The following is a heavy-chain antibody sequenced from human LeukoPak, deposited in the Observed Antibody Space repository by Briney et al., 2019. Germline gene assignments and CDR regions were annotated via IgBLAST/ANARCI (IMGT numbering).Heavy chain of an antibody. CDR2: ITWDGTDT. CDR1: GFTFDDYT. CDR3: ARTFIDYGDSL. J-gene: IGHJ4*02. D-gene: IGHD4-17*01. V-gene: IGHV3-43*01. Sequence: GGSLRLSCAASGFTFDDYTMHWVRQAPGKGLEWVSLITWDGTDTSYADSVKGRFTISRDNAKNSLYLQMNSLRAEDTAVYYCARTFIDYGDSLWGQGTLVTVSS.